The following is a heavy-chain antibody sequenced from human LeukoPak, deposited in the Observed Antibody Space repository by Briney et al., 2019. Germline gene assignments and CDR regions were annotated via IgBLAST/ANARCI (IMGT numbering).Heavy chain of an antibody. CDR2: MNPNSGNT. CDR3: ARTLSWTTESYYYMDV. J-gene: IGHJ6*03. CDR1: GYTFTSYD. V-gene: IGHV1-8*01. Sequence: ASVKVSCKASGYTFTSYDINWVRQATGHGLEWMGWMNPNSGNTGYAQKFQGRVTMTKNTSISTAYMDLSSLRSEDTAAYYCARTLSWTTESYYYMDVWGKGTTVTVS. D-gene: IGHD3/OR15-3a*01.